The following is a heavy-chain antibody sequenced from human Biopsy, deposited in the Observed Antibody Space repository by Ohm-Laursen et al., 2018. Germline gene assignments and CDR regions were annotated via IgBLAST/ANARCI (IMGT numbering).Heavy chain of an antibody. Sequence: SLRLSRTASGFTFSDHGMNWVRQAPGKGLEWVSGLTWNGGTTGYADSVKGRFTISRDNAKNSLYLQLNSLRAEDTAVYYCARDSSGTARAGGMDVWGQGTTVTVSS. J-gene: IGHJ6*02. CDR3: ARDSSGTARAGGMDV. V-gene: IGHV3-20*04. CDR1: GFTFSDHG. CDR2: LTWNGGTT. D-gene: IGHD6-6*01.